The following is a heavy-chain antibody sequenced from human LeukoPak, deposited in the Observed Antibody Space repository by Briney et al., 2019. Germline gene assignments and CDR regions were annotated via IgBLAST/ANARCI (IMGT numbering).Heavy chain of an antibody. Sequence: PGGSLRLSCAASGFTFSSYNMNWVRQAPGKGLEWVSYISSSSSSIYYADSVKGRFTISRDNAKNTLYLQMNSLRAEDTAVYYCARVSPEGDYDYWGQGALVTVSS. J-gene: IGHJ4*02. V-gene: IGHV3-48*01. D-gene: IGHD4-17*01. CDR3: ARVSPEGDYDY. CDR2: ISSSSSSI. CDR1: GFTFSSYN.